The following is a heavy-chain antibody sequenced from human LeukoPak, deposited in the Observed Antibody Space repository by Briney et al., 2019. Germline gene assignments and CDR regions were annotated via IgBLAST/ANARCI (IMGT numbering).Heavy chain of an antibody. D-gene: IGHD3-9*01. CDR2: INAGNGNT. Sequence: ASVKVSCKASGYTFTSYAMHWVRQAPGQRLEWMGWINAGNGNTKYSQKFQGRVTITRDTSASTAYMELSSLRSEDTAVYYCASNLYYDILTGYHDAFDIWGQGTMVTVSS. J-gene: IGHJ3*02. CDR1: GYTFTSYA. V-gene: IGHV1-3*01. CDR3: ASNLYYDILTGYHDAFDI.